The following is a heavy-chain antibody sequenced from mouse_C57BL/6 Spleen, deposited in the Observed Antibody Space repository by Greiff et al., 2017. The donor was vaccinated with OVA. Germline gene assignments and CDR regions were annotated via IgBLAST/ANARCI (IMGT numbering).Heavy chain of an antibody. Sequence: EVQLVESGGGLVKPGGSLKLSCAASGFTFSEYGMHWVRQAPEKGLEWVAYISSGSSTIYYADTVKGRFTISRDNAKNTLFLQMTSLRSEDTAMYYCARPLYGSYYAMDYWGQGTSVTVSS. J-gene: IGHJ4*01. CDR3: ARPLYGSYYAMDY. CDR1: GFTFSEYG. CDR2: ISSGSSTI. V-gene: IGHV5-17*01. D-gene: IGHD1-1*01.